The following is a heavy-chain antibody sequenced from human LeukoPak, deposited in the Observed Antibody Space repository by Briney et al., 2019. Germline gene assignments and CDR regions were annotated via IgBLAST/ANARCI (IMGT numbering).Heavy chain of an antibody. CDR3: AVGGILYKNLDG. V-gene: IGHV1-69*01. Sequence: SVTVSCKASGGTFSSYAISWVRQAPGQGLEWMGGIIPIFGTANYAQKFQGRVTITADESTSTAYMELSSLRSEDTAVYYCAVGGILYKNLDGWGQGTLVTVSS. D-gene: IGHD2-15*01. J-gene: IGHJ4*02. CDR2: IIPIFGTA. CDR1: GGTFSSYA.